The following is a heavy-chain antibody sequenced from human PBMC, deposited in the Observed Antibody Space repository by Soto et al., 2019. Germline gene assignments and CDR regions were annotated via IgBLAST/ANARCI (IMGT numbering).Heavy chain of an antibody. V-gene: IGHV3-30*18. CDR1: GFTLSSSV. D-gene: IGHD6-19*01. CDR2: ISVDGRND. Sequence: GGSLRLSCEASGFTLSSSVMHWVRQAPGKRLEWLSVISVDGRNDLHAGAVKGRFTISRDISKNMVYLQTNDLRPDDTAMYFCAKEGHTSGRCGCFNIWGQGTMVTVSS. J-gene: IGHJ3*02. CDR3: AKEGHTSGRCGCFNI.